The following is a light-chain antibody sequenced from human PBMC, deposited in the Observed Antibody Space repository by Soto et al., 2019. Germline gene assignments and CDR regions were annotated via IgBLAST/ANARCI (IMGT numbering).Light chain of an antibody. CDR1: QSVSSN. V-gene: IGKV3-15*01. CDR2: GAS. CDR3: QQYNNWPKM. Sequence: EVVRTQSPATLSVSPGERGTLSCRASQSVSSNLAWYQQKPGQTPRLLIYGASTRATGIPARISGSGSGTEFTLTISSLQSEDFAVYYCQQYNNWPKMFGQGTKVDIK. J-gene: IGKJ1*01.